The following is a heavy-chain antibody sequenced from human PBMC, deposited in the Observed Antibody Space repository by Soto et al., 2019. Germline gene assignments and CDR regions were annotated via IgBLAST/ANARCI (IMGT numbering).Heavy chain of an antibody. J-gene: IGHJ6*03. D-gene: IGHD3-10*01. Sequence: GGSLRLSCAASGFTFSNAWMSWVRQAPGKGLEWVGRIKSKTDGGTTDYAAPVKGRFTISRDDSKNTLYLQMNSLKTEDTAVYYCTTALWFGELVYYYYYYMDVWGKGTTVTVSS. CDR1: GFTFSNAW. CDR3: TTALWFGELVYYYYYYMDV. CDR2: IKSKTDGGTT. V-gene: IGHV3-15*01.